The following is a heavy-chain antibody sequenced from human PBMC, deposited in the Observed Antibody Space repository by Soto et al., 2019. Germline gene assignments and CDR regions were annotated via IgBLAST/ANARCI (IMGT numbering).Heavy chain of an antibody. CDR3: AKQHDRGALEI. J-gene: IGHJ3*02. D-gene: IGHD3-10*02. CDR2: IYPGDSDT. Sequence: GESLKISCKISGKAFTSFWVVWVRQLPGRGLEWMGNIYPGDSDTRYTPPFQGQVTISADKSTNTAYLQWHSLQASDTALYYFAKQHDRGALEIWGQGTKVTVSS. V-gene: IGHV5-51*01. CDR1: GKAFTSFW.